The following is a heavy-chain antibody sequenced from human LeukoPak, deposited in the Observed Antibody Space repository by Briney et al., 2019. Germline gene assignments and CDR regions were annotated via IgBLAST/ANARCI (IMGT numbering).Heavy chain of an antibody. CDR2: IYTSGTA. D-gene: IGHD1-7*01. CDR3: ARDSDARLGWNYEIAS. J-gene: IGHJ4*02. Sequence: SETLSLTCTVSGDSINNYYWSWIRQPAGKGLEGIGRIYTSGTANYNPPLKSRFTISVATSKNQFSLNMNSFTAAHTAVYYCARDSDARLGWNYEIASWGQGTLVTVSS. V-gene: IGHV4-4*07. CDR1: GDSINNYY.